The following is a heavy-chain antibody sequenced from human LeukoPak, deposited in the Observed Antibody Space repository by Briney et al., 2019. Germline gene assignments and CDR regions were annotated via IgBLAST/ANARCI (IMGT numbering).Heavy chain of an antibody. Sequence: RGSLRLSCAASGFTFSSYSMHWVRQAPGKGLEWVAFIRYDGSNKYYADSVKGRFTISRDNSKNTLYLQMNSLRAEDTAVYYCARGPYYYGPGTYQYFDYWGHGILVTVSS. J-gene: IGHJ4*01. D-gene: IGHD3-10*01. CDR3: ARGPYYYGPGTYQYFDY. V-gene: IGHV3-30*02. CDR1: GFTFSSYS. CDR2: IRYDGSNK.